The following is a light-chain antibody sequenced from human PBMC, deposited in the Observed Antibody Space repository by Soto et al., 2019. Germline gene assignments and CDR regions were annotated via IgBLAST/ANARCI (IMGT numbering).Light chain of an antibody. J-gene: IGKJ1*01. CDR1: LPITTY. Sequence: DIQMTQSQSSLSASVGDRVTITCRASLPITTYLNWFQQKPGKAPKLLIYGPSTLQTWVPSRFNGGESGTDFTLTISSLQPEDFGTYYCQQNYNSRLTFGQGT. CDR3: QQNYNSRLT. V-gene: IGKV1-39*01. CDR2: GPS.